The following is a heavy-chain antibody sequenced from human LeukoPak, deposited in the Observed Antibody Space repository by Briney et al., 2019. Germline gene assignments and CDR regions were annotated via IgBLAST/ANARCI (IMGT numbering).Heavy chain of an antibody. CDR3: ANIIVGAYQFDY. CDR1: GFTFSSYE. V-gene: IGHV3-23*01. Sequence: GGSLRLSCAASGFTFSSYEMNWVRQAPGKGLEWVSAISGSGGSTYYADSVKGRFTISRDNSKNTLYLQMNSLRAEDTAVYYCANIIVGAYQFDYWGQGTLVTVSS. J-gene: IGHJ4*02. CDR2: ISGSGGST. D-gene: IGHD1-26*01.